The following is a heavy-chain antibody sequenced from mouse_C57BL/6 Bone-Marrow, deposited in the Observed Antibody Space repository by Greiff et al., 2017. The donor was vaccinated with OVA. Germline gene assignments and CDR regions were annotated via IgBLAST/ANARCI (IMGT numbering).Heavy chain of an antibody. J-gene: IGHJ3*01. CDR3: AREVYYGFSAY. V-gene: IGHV1-85*01. CDR1: GYTFTSYD. Sequence: VKLQESGPELVKPGASVTLSCKASGYTFTSYDINWVKQRPGQGLEWIGWIYPRDGSTKYNEKFKGKATLTVDTSSSTAYMELHSLTSEDSAVYFCAREVYYGFSAYWGQGTLVTVSA. CDR2: IYPRDGST. D-gene: IGHD2-2*01.